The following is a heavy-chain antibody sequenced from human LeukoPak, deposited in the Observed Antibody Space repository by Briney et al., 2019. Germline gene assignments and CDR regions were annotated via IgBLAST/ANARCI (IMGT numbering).Heavy chain of an antibody. Sequence: SETLSLTCTVSGYSISSGYYWGWIRQPPGKGLGWIGSIYHSGSTYYNPSLKSRVTISVDTSKNQFSLKLSSVTAADTAVYYCARDLGYCSGGSCYGDYWGQGTLVTVSS. J-gene: IGHJ4*02. CDR2: IYHSGST. D-gene: IGHD2-15*01. CDR3: ARDLGYCSGGSCYGDY. V-gene: IGHV4-38-2*02. CDR1: GYSISSGYY.